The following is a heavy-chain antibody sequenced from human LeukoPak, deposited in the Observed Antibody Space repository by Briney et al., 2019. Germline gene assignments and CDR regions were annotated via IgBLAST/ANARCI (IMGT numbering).Heavy chain of an antibody. J-gene: IGHJ4*02. CDR2: IKSKTDGGTT. CDR3: TTLNSLYRDMVRGVMVL. D-gene: IGHD3-10*01. CDR1: GFTFSNAW. Sequence: PGGSLRLSCAASGFTFSNAWMNWVRQAPGKGLEWVCRIKSKTDGGTTDYAAPVKGRFTISRDDSKNTLYLQMNSLKTEDTAVYYCTTLNSLYRDMVRGVMVLWGQGTLVTVSS. V-gene: IGHV3-15*07.